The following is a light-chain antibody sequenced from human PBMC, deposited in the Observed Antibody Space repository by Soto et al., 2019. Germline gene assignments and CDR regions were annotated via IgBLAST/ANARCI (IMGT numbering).Light chain of an antibody. CDR3: SSYAGSKNFV. CDR2: EVT. J-gene: IGLJ1*01. CDR1: SSGVGGYKY. Sequence: QSALTQPPSASGSPGQSVTISCTGTSSGVGGYKYVSWYQQHPGKAPKLMIYEVTKRPSGVPDRFSGSESGNTASLTVSGLQAEDEADYYCSSYAGSKNFVFGTGTKVTVL. V-gene: IGLV2-8*01.